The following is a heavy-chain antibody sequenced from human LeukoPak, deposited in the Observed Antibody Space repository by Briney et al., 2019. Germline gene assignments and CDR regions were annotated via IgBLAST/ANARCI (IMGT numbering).Heavy chain of an antibody. V-gene: IGHV3-48*03. D-gene: IGHD1-26*01. Sequence: PGGSLRLSCAASGFTFSSYEMNWVRQAPGKGLEWVSYISSSGSTIYYADSVKGRFTISRDNAKNSLYLQMNSLRAEDTAVYYCARGPIGSYLDYYFDYWGQGTLVTVSS. CDR1: GFTFSSYE. J-gene: IGHJ4*02. CDR3: ARGPIGSYLDYYFDY. CDR2: ISSSGSTI.